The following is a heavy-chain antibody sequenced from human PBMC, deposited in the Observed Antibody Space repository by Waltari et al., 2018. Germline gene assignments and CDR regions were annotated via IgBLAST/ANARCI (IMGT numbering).Heavy chain of an antibody. CDR2: IYYSGST. D-gene: IGHD6-13*01. Sequence: QVQLQESGPGLVKPSQTLSLTCTVSGGSISSGGYYWSWIRQHPGKGLEWIGYIYYSGSTYYNPSLKSRVTISVDTSKNQFSLKLSSVTAADTAVYYCARVIAAASRRDYYYMDVWGKGTTVTVSS. V-gene: IGHV4-31*03. CDR1: GGSISSGGYY. J-gene: IGHJ6*03. CDR3: ARVIAAASRRDYYYMDV.